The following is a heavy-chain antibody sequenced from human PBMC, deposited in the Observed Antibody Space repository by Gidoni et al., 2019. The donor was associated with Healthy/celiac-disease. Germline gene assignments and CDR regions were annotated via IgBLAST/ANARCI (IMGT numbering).Heavy chain of an antibody. CDR2: INPSGGST. CDR1: GHTFTSYY. Sequence: QVQLVQSGSEVTKPRAAVQVPCKASGHTFTSYYMHWVRQAPVQGLEWMGIINPSGGSTSYAQKFQGRVTMTRDTSTSTVYMELSSLRSEDTAVYYCARVMKYSRTLDYWGQGTLVTVSS. CDR3: ARVMKYSRTLDY. D-gene: IGHD6-6*01. J-gene: IGHJ4*02. V-gene: IGHV1-46*03.